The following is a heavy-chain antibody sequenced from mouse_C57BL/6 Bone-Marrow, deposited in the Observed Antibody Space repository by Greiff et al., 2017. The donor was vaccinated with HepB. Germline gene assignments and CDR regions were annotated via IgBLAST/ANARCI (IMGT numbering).Heavy chain of an antibody. CDR3: ARSGVITTVVADFDV. CDR1: GYAFSSSW. D-gene: IGHD1-1*01. Sequence: VQLQQSGPELVKPGASVKISCKASGYAFSSSWMNWVKQRPGKGLEWIGRIYPGDGDTNYNGKFKGKATLTADKSSSTAYMQLSSLTSEDSAVYFCARSGVITTVVADFDVWGTVTTVTVSS. CDR2: IYPGDGDT. J-gene: IGHJ1*03. V-gene: IGHV1-82*01.